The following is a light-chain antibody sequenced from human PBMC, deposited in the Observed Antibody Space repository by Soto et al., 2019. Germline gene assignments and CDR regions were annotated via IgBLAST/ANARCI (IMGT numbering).Light chain of an antibody. CDR3: HQYGTSPWT. V-gene: IGKV3-20*01. CDR2: GAS. CDR1: QSVSSSY. Sequence: EIVLTQSPGTLSLSPGERATLSCRASQSVSSSYLAWYQQKPGQAPSLLILGASSRATGIPDRFSGSGSGTDFTLTISRLEPEDFAVYYCHQYGTSPWTFGQGTKVEIK. J-gene: IGKJ1*01.